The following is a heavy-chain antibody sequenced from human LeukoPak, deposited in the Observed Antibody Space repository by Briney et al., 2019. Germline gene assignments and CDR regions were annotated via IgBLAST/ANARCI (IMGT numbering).Heavy chain of an antibody. CDR1: GFTSIAYA. J-gene: IGHJ6*02. V-gene: IGHV3-23*01. CDR3: ARNQQLGGHSYYYYGMDV. Sequence: TGGSLGLSCVGSGFTSIAYALTWARQAPGKGLEWVSGISGGGVTTYYADSVKGRFTISRDNSKNTLYLQMNSLRADDTAIYYCARNQQLGGHSYYYYGMDVWGQGTTVTVSS. D-gene: IGHD3-16*01. CDR2: ISGGGVTT.